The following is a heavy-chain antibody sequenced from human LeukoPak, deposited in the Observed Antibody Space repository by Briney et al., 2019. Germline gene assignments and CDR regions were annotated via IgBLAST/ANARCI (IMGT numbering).Heavy chain of an antibody. J-gene: IGHJ6*04. D-gene: IGHD6-13*01. CDR2: ISSSGSTI. Sequence: GGSLRLSCAASGFTFSSYEMNWVRQAPGKGLEWVSYISSSGSTIYYADSVKGRFTISRDNAKNSLYLQMNSLRAEDTAVYYCARAAADYYYYYGMDVWGKGTTVTVSS. CDR1: GFTFSSYE. CDR3: ARAAADYYYYYGMDV. V-gene: IGHV3-48*03.